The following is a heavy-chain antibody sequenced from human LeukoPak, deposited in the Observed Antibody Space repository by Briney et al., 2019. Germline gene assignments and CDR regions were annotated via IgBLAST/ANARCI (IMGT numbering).Heavy chain of an antibody. D-gene: IGHD2-2*01. CDR2: IKQDGSEK. CDR3: ARDVFVRVPAAMRTLDY. CDR1: GFTFSSYW. J-gene: IGHJ4*02. V-gene: IGHV3-7*01. Sequence: GGSLRLSCAASGFTFSSYWMSWVRQAPGKGLEWVANIKQDGSEKYYVDSVKGRFTISRDNAKNSLYLQMNSLRAEDTAVYYCARDVFVRVPAAMRTLDYWGQGTLVTVSS.